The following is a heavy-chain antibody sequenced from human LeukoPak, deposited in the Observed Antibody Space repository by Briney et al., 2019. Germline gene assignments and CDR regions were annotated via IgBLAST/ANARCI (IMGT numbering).Heavy chain of an antibody. CDR1: GFTFSSYG. D-gene: IGHD3-9*01. J-gene: IGHJ5*02. Sequence: PGRSLRLSCAASGFTFSSYGMHWVRQAPGKGLEWAAGISYDGNNKYYADSVKGRFTISRDNSKNTLYLQMNSLRAEDTAVYYCARSTDYDILTGYFRGGWFDPWGQGTLVTVSS. CDR2: ISYDGNNK. CDR3: ARSTDYDILTGYFRGGWFDP. V-gene: IGHV3-30*03.